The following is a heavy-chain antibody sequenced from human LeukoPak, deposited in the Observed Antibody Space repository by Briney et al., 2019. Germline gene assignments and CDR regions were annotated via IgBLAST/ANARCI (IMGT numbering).Heavy chain of an antibody. CDR1: GFTFSSYA. Sequence: GGSLRLSCAASGFTFSSYAMSWVLQAPGKGLEWVSAISGSGGGTYYADSVKGRFTISRDNSKNTLYLQMNSLRAEDTAVYYCAKDRAAGTGYWGQGTLVTVSS. CDR2: ISGSGGGT. D-gene: IGHD6-19*01. V-gene: IGHV3-23*01. J-gene: IGHJ4*02. CDR3: AKDRAAGTGY.